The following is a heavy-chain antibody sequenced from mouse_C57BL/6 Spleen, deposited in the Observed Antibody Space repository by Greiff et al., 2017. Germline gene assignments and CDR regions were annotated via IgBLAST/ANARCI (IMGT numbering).Heavy chain of an antibody. V-gene: IGHV1-63*01. CDR1: GYTFTNYW. CDR3: ARLDGSSYHFFDY. D-gene: IGHD1-1*01. CDR2: IYPGGGYT. J-gene: IGHJ2*01. Sequence: QVQLQQSGAELVRPGTSVKMSCKASGYTFTNYWIGWAKQRPGHGLEWIGDIYPGGGYTNYNEKFKGKATLTADKSSSSAYMQFSILTSEDSAIYYCARLDGSSYHFFDYWGQGTTLTVSS.